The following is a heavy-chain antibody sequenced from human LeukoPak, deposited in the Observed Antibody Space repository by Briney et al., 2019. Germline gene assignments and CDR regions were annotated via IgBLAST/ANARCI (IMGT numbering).Heavy chain of an antibody. Sequence: GGSLGLSCAASGFTFRRYWMSWARQASGKGLEWVANIKQDGSEKYYVDSVKGRFTVSRDNAKNSLYLQMNSLRAEDTAVYYCVGLGENYWGQGTLVTVSS. CDR2: IKQDGSEK. D-gene: IGHD3-10*01. CDR3: VGLGENY. V-gene: IGHV3-7*02. J-gene: IGHJ4*02. CDR1: GFTFRRYW.